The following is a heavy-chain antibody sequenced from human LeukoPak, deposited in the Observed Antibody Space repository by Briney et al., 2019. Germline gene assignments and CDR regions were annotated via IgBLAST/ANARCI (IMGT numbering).Heavy chain of an antibody. Sequence: GGSLRLSCAASGFTLSSYSMNWVRQAPGKGLEWVSYISSSSSTIYYADSVKGRFTISRDNAKNSLYLQMNSLRDEDTAVYYCARDRMDYYDSSGALPMDVWGQGTTVTVSS. V-gene: IGHV3-48*02. J-gene: IGHJ6*02. CDR3: ARDRMDYYDSSGALPMDV. D-gene: IGHD3-22*01. CDR1: GFTLSSYS. CDR2: ISSSSSTI.